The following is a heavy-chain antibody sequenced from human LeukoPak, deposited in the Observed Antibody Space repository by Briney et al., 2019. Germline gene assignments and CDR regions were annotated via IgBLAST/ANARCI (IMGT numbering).Heavy chain of an antibody. J-gene: IGHJ4*02. CDR2: LTGDGNT. Sequence: GGSLRLSCAASGFTFTSYAMSWVRQAPGKGLEWVSVLTGDGNTYYVDSVKGRFTNSRDDSKNTLFLQMNSLRAEDTAVYFCAKVKWKLIGYFDYWGQGTLVTVSS. CDR1: GFTFTSYA. CDR3: AKVKWKLIGYFDY. D-gene: IGHD1-20*01. V-gene: IGHV3-23*01.